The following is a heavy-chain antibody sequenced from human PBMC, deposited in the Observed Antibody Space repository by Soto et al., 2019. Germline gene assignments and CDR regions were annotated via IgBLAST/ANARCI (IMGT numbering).Heavy chain of an antibody. D-gene: IGHD3-10*01. V-gene: IGHV1-69*01. J-gene: IGHJ4*02. CDR2: IIPVFGTT. Sequence: QMQLVQSGAEVKKPGSSVKVSCKDSGGLFSSFAISWVRQAPGQGLEWLGGIIPVFGTTNYAEKFQGRVTITADESTNTAYRELTSLTSGDTAMYYCARGGGPYVWFNEFWGQGTLVTVSS. CDR1: GGLFSSFA. CDR3: ARGGGPYVWFNEF.